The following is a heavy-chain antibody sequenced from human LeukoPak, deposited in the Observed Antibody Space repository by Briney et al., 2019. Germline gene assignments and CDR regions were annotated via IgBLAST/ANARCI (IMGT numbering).Heavy chain of an antibody. CDR2: ISASGST. Sequence: GGSLRLSCAASGLTVNSNYMSWVRQAPGKGLEWVSLISASGSTSYADSVKGRFTISRDNSKNTLYLQMNSLRAEDTAVYYCAKTLPGAVAGTDAFDIWGQGTMITVSS. D-gene: IGHD6-19*01. CDR3: AKTLPGAVAGTDAFDI. J-gene: IGHJ3*02. CDR1: GLTVNSNY. V-gene: IGHV3-53*01.